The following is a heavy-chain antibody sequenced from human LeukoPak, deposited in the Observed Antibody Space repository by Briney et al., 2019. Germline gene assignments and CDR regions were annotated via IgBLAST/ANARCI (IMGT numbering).Heavy chain of an antibody. CDR1: GFSFSDYV. CDR2: ISKDGGTK. Sequence: SGGSLRLSCAASGFSFSDYVIHWVRQAPGKGLDWVAVISKDGGTKYYADSVKGRLTISRDNSKNMLYLQMNSLRPEDTAAYYCARGGDLKYCSGGSCYSVDYWGQGTLVTVSS. CDR3: ARGGDLKYCSGGSCYSVDY. J-gene: IGHJ4*02. V-gene: IGHV3-30-3*01. D-gene: IGHD2-15*01.